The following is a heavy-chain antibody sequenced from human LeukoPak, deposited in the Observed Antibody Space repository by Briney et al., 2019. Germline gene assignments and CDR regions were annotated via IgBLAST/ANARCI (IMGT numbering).Heavy chain of an antibody. J-gene: IGHJ4*02. Sequence: ASVKVSCKASGYIFPNYGISWVRQAPGQGLEWMGRISGYNGNTKYAQNLQGRVTMTTDTSTSTAYMELRSLRSDDTAVYYCARGDYYGSGKNFDYWGQGTLVTVSS. D-gene: IGHD3-10*01. CDR2: ISGYNGNT. CDR1: GYIFPNYG. CDR3: ARGDYYGSGKNFDY. V-gene: IGHV1-18*01.